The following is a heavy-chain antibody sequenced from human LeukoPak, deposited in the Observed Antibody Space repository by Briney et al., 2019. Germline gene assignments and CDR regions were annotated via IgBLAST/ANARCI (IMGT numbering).Heavy chain of an antibody. CDR2: LWPDGGVK. Sequence: GGYLRLSCAASGFSFSSSYMSWVRQAPGKGLEWVATLWPDGGVKRYVDSVRDRFTISRDNAKSSLYLQMSSLGAEDTGVYYCARLLGSVTTLDYWGQGALVTVS. J-gene: IGHJ4*02. CDR1: GFSFSSSY. CDR3: ARLLGSVTTLDY. D-gene: IGHD4-17*01. V-gene: IGHV3-7*01.